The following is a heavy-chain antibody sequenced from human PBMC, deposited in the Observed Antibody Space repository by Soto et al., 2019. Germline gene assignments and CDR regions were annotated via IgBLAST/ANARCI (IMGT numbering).Heavy chain of an antibody. V-gene: IGHV4-30-4*01. Sequence: PSETLSLTCTVSGGSISSGDYYWSWIRQPPGKGLEWIGYIYYSGSTYYNPSLKSRVTISVDTSKNQFSLKLSSVTAADTAVYYCARGDFWSGYHDYWFDPWGQGTLVTVSS. J-gene: IGHJ5*02. CDR1: GGSISSGDYY. D-gene: IGHD3-3*01. CDR2: IYYSGST. CDR3: ARGDFWSGYHDYWFDP.